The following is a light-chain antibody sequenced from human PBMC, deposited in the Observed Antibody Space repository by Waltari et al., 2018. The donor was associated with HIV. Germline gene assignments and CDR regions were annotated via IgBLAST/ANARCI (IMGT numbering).Light chain of an antibody. CDR2: DDT. CDR1: DIGRKS. Sequence: SYVLTQPPSVSVAPGQTARITCGGDDIGRKSVHWYRQKPGQAPVLVVYDDTDRPSGIPERFSGSNSANTATLTISRVEAGDEADYYCQVWDSSSVHPGVFGGGTRLTVL. V-gene: IGLV3-21*02. CDR3: QVWDSSSVHPGV. J-gene: IGLJ3*02.